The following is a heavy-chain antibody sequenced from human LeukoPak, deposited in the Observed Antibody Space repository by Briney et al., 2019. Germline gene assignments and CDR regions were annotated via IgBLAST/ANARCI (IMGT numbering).Heavy chain of an antibody. CDR1: GGSISSYY. CDR3: ARQPAGYYGKTGYYPYYFDY. Sequence: SETLSLTCTVSGGSISSYYWSWVRQPPGKGLEWIGYIFYTGSTKYGPSLNSRVTISLDTSKNQFSPKLSSVTAADTAVYYCARQPAGYYGKTGYYPYYFDYWGQGTLVTVSS. CDR2: IFYTGST. V-gene: IGHV4-59*08. J-gene: IGHJ4*02. D-gene: IGHD3-22*01.